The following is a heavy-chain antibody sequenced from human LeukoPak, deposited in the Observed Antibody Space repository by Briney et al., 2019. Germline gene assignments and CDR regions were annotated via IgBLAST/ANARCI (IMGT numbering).Heavy chain of an antibody. CDR1: GGSISSSSYY. CDR3: ARGRYNWNEEGDAFDI. V-gene: IGHV4-39*07. CDR2: IYYSGST. D-gene: IGHD1-1*01. Sequence: SETLSLTCTVSGGSISSSSYYWGWIRQPPGKGLEWIGSIYYSGSTNYNPSLKSRVTISVDTSKNQFSLKLSSVTAADTAVYYCARGRYNWNEEGDAFDIWGQGTMVTVSS. J-gene: IGHJ3*02.